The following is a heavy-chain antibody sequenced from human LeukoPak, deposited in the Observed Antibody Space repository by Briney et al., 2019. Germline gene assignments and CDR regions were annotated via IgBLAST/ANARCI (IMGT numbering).Heavy chain of an antibody. CDR1: GFTFNNYA. CDR2: IWDDGSNK. Sequence: GGSLRPSCAASGFTFNNYAMHWVRQAPGKGLEWVAVIWDDGSNKYYADSVKGRFTISRDNSKNTLYLQMNTLRAEDTAVYFCARGGGRGYNWNDLGDWGQGTLVTVSS. J-gene: IGHJ4*02. D-gene: IGHD1-1*01. CDR3: ARGGGRGYNWNDLGD. V-gene: IGHV3-33*01.